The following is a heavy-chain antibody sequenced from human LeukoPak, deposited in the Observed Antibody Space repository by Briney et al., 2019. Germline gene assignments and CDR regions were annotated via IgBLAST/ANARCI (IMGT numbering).Heavy chain of an antibody. Sequence: SETLSLTCAVYGGSFSGYYWSWIRQPPGKGLEWIGEINHSGSTNYNPSLKSRVTISVDTSKNQFSLKLSSVTAADTVVYYCARGRYYDYVCGSYRQRYFDYWGQGTLVTVSS. V-gene: IGHV4-34*01. J-gene: IGHJ4*02. CDR3: ARGRYYDYVCGSYRQRYFDY. D-gene: IGHD3-16*02. CDR1: GGSFSGYY. CDR2: INHSGST.